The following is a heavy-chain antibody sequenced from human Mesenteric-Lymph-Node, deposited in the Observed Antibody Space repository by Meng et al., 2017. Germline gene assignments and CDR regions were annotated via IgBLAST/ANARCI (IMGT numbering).Heavy chain of an antibody. CDR2: FDPEDGET. Sequence: ASVKVSCKVSGYTLTELSMHWVRQAPGKGLEWMGGFDPEDGETIYAQKFQGRVTMTEDTSTDTAYMELRSRRSEDTAVYYCATDLPGFRGGARYYYYGMDVWGQGTTVTVSS. CDR3: ATDLPGFRGGARYYYYGMDV. CDR1: GYTLTELS. J-gene: IGHJ6*02. D-gene: IGHD3-10*01. V-gene: IGHV1-24*01.